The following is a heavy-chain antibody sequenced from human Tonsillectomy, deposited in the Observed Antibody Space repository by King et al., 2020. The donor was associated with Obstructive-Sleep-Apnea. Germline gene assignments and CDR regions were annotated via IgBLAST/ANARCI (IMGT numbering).Heavy chain of an antibody. D-gene: IGHD2-2*01. CDR2: IYYSGGT. CDR3: ARGYKPQLPFS. V-gene: IGHV4-59*01. CDR1: GGSISSYY. Sequence: VQLQESGPGLVKPSETLSLTCTVSGGSISSYYWSWIRQPPGKGLEWFGYIYYSGGTNYNPSLQSRVTISVDTSKNQFSLKLSSVTAADTAVYYCARGYKPQLPFSWGQGTLVTVSS. J-gene: IGHJ5*02.